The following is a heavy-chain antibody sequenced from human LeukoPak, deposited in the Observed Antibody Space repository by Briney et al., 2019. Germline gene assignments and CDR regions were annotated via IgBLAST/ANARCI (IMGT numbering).Heavy chain of an antibody. CDR2: ISSSTTYI. V-gene: IGHV3-21*03. CDR1: GFTFSSYS. Sequence: PGGSLRLSCAASGFTFSSYSMNWVRQAPGKGLGWVSSISSSTTYIYYADSVKGRFTISRDNAKNSLYLQMNSLRVEDTAVYYCARDGMSTGWDFYYWGQGTLVTVSS. J-gene: IGHJ4*02. CDR3: ARDGMSTGWDFYY. D-gene: IGHD6-19*01.